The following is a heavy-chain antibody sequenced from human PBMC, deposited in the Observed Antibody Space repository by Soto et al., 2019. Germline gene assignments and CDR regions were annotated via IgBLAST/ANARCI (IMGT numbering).Heavy chain of an antibody. J-gene: IGHJ4*02. V-gene: IGHV4-4*02. Sequence: QVQLQESGPGLVKPSGTLSLTCAVSSGSISSSNWWSWVRQPPGKGLEWSGEIYHSGSTNYNPSLKSRVTISVDKSKNQFSLKLSSVTAADTAVYYCARAYSGYEALYYFDYWGQGTLVTVSS. CDR1: SGSISSSNW. D-gene: IGHD5-12*01. CDR2: IYHSGST. CDR3: ARAYSGYEALYYFDY.